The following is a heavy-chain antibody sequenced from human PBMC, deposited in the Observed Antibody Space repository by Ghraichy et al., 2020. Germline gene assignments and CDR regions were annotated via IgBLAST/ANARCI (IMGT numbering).Heavy chain of an antibody. J-gene: IGHJ4*02. V-gene: IGHV4-34*01. CDR2: INHIGST. D-gene: IGHD2-15*01. Sequence: SETLSLTCAVYGGSFSDYYWSWIRQPPGKGLEWIGEINHIGSTNYNPSLKSRVTISVDTSKKQFSLKLSSVTAADTAVYYCARGFRLGGSPPGYWGQGTLVTVSS. CDR1: GGSFSDYY. CDR3: ARGFRLGGSPPGY.